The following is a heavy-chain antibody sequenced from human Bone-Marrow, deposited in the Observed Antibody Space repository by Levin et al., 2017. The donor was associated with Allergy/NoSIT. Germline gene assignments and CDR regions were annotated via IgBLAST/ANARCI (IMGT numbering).Heavy chain of an antibody. CDR3: ARGLEYSGLP. J-gene: IGHJ5*02. Sequence: GGSLRLSCVASGFTFSTYSMNWVRQAPGKGLDWVSSITSSSSYIYYADSVKGRFTISRDNAKNSLYLQMNSLRVEDTAVYYCARGLEYSGLPWGQGTLVTVSS. D-gene: IGHD5-12*01. V-gene: IGHV3-21*01. CDR2: ITSSSSYI. CDR1: GFTFSTYS.